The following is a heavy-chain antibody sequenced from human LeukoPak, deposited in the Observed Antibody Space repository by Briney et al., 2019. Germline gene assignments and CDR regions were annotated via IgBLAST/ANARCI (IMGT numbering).Heavy chain of an antibody. Sequence: GGSLRLSCAASGFTFSSYGMHWVRQAPGKGLEWVAVIWYDGSNKYYADSVKGRFTISRDNSKNTLYLQMNSLRAEDTAVYYCARPTHPLVVPAAMDVWGQGTTVTVSS. J-gene: IGHJ6*02. CDR2: IWYDGSNK. V-gene: IGHV3-33*01. CDR3: ARPTHPLVVPAAMDV. D-gene: IGHD2-2*01. CDR1: GFTFSSYG.